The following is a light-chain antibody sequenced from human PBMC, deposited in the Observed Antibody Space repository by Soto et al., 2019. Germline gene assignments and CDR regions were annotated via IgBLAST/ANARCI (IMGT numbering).Light chain of an antibody. CDR3: QQYNSYLFT. V-gene: IGKV1-5*01. J-gene: IGKJ2*01. Sequence: DIQMTQSPSTLSASVGDRVTITCRASQSIGSWLAWYQQKPGKAPRLLIFDASSLESGVPSRFSGSGSGTEFTLTISSLRPDDFATYYCQQYNSYLFTFGQGTKLEIK. CDR2: DAS. CDR1: QSIGSW.